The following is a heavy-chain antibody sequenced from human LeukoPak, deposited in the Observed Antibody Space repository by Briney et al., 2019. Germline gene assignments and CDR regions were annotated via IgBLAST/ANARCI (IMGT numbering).Heavy chain of an antibody. CDR1: GFTFSSYT. D-gene: IGHD6-19*01. J-gene: IGHJ6*01. CDR3: ARETEKQWQY. CDR2: ISGSGDTT. V-gene: IGHV3-23*01. Sequence: GGSLRLSCAASGFTFSSYTMTWVRQAPGEGLEWVSGISGSGDTTYYADSVKGRFTISRDNSKNTLYLQMNSLRAEDTAVYFCARETEKQWQYWGQGTTVTVSS.